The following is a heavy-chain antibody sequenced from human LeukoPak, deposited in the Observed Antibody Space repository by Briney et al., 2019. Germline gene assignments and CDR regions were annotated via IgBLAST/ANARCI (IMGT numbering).Heavy chain of an antibody. CDR3: ARGLQGYGVNYFDS. V-gene: IGHV3-48*02. CDR2: ITSGSGTI. Sequence: GGSLRLSCAASGFTFTSNSMNWVRQAPGKGLEWVSYITSGSGTIHYADSVRGRFTISRDNARNSLYLQMNSLRDEDTAVYYCARGLQGYGVNYFDSWGQGTLVTVSS. D-gene: IGHD4/OR15-4a*01. CDR1: GFTFTSNS. J-gene: IGHJ4*02.